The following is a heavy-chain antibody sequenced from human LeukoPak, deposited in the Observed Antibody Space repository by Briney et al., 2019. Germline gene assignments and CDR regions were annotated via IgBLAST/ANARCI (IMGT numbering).Heavy chain of an antibody. D-gene: IGHD4-17*01. J-gene: IGHJ5*02. CDR3: ARGGYDYGLAGWFDP. V-gene: IGHV1-18*04. CDR2: ISAYNGNT. CDR1: GYTFTSYG. Sequence: GASVKVSCEASGYTFTSYGISWVRQAPGQGLEWMGWISAYNGNTNYAQKLQGRVTMTTDTSTSTAYMELRSLRSDDTAVYYCARGGYDYGLAGWFDPWGQGTLVTVSS.